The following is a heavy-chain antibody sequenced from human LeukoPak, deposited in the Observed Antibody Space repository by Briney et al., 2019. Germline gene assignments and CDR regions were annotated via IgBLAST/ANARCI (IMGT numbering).Heavy chain of an antibody. CDR3: ARGGYYYDSSGYYY. Sequence: SVKVSCKASGGTFISYAISWVRQAPGQGLEWMGGIIPIFGTANYAQKFQGRVTITADESTSTAYMELSSLRSEDTAVYYCARGGYYYDSSGYYYWGQGTLVTVSS. J-gene: IGHJ4*02. CDR1: GGTFISYA. D-gene: IGHD3-22*01. CDR2: IIPIFGTA. V-gene: IGHV1-69*13.